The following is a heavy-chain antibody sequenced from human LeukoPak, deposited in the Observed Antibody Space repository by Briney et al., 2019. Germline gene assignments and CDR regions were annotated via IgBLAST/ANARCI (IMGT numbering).Heavy chain of an antibody. V-gene: IGHV3-21*01. J-gene: IGHJ3*02. CDR3: ARDFDLYYDILTGADAFDI. Sequence: GGSLRLSCAASGFTFSDYYMNWVRQAPGKGLEWVSSISSSSSYIYYADSVKGRFTISRDNAKNSLYLQMNSLRAEDTAVYYCARDFDLYYDILTGADAFDIWGQGTMVTVSS. CDR1: GFTFSDYY. D-gene: IGHD3-9*01. CDR2: ISSSSSYI.